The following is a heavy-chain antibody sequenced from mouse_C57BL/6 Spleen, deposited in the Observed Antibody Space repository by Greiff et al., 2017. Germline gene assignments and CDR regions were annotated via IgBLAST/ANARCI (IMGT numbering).Heavy chain of an antibody. CDR1: GYTFTDYY. D-gene: IGHD2-9*01. CDR3: ARDPSYGYDPDYFDY. J-gene: IGHJ2*01. V-gene: IGHV1-26*01. CDR2: INPNNGGT. Sequence: EVQLQQSGPELVKPGASVKISCKASGYTFTDYYMNWVKQSHGKSLEWIGDINPNNGGTSYNQKFKGKATLTVDKSSSTAYMELRSLTSEDSAVYYCARDPSYGYDPDYFDYWGQGTTLTVSS.